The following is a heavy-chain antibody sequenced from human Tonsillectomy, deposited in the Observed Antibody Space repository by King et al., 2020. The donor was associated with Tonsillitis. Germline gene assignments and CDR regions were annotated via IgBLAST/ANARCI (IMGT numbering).Heavy chain of an antibody. J-gene: IGHJ4*02. CDR1: GFTFSDYA. CDR3: AKDRGGLIDTGTLNY. V-gene: IGHV3-23*04. CDR2: IGGPGGST. Sequence: VQLVESGGGLVQLGGSLRVSCAASGFTFSDYAMSWVRQGPGNGLEWVSGIGGPGGSTHYADSVKGRFTISRDNSENTLYLQMNSLGAEDTAIYYCAKDRGGLIDTGTLNYWGQGTLVTVSS. D-gene: IGHD5-18*01.